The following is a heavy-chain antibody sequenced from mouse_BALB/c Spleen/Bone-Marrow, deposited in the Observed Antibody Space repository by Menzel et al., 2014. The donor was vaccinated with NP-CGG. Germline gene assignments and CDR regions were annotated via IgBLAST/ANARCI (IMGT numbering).Heavy chain of an antibody. Sequence: VQLQQSGAELVKPGASVKLSCTASGFNIKDTYMHWVKQRPEQGLEWIGRIDPANGNTKYDPKFQGKATITADTSSNTAYLQLSSLTSEDAAVYYCARWGITTGFAYWGQGTLVTVSA. D-gene: IGHD2-4*01. CDR3: ARWGITTGFAY. CDR1: GFNIKDTY. CDR2: IDPANGNT. J-gene: IGHJ3*01. V-gene: IGHV14-3*02.